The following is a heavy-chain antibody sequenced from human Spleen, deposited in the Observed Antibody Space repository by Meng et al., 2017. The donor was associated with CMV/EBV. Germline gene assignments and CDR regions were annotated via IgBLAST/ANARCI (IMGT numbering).Heavy chain of an antibody. CDR1: GFTFSSYA. V-gene: IGHV3-30*04. J-gene: IGHJ6*02. CDR2: ISYDGSNK. CDR3: ARDHIGYCSSTSCYRDYYGMDV. D-gene: IGHD2-2*01. Sequence: GGSLRLSCAASGFTFSSYAMHWVRQAPGKGLGWVTVISYDGSNKYYADSVKGRFTISRDNSKNTLHLQMDSLRVEDTAMYYCARDHIGYCSSTSCYRDYYGMDVWGQGTTVTVSS.